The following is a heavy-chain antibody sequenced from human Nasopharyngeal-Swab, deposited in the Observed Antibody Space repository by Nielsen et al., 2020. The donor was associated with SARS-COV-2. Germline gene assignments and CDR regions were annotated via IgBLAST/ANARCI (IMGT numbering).Heavy chain of an antibody. V-gene: IGHV4-34*01. CDR1: GGSVSGSS. D-gene: IGHD2-21*01. CDR2: LTHDGST. Sequence: ESLKISCGVYGGSVSGSSWSWIRQPPGRGPEWIGDLTHDGSTTYNASFRGRSAITSDRSSNQVSLRVNSMTAADSALYFCARGGLSYYYYPLDVWGQGTTVTVSS. J-gene: IGHJ6*02. CDR3: ARGGLSYYYYPLDV.